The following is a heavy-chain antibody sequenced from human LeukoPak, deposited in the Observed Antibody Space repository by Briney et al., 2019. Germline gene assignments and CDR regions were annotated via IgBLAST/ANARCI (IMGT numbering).Heavy chain of an antibody. V-gene: IGHV3-21*01. J-gene: IGHJ4*02. CDR2: ISGSSTYI. Sequence: GGSLRLSCAASGFTFSSYSMTWVRQAPGKGLEWVSFISGSSTYINYADAVKGRFTISRDNAKNSLYLQMNSLRAEDTAVYYCARDRPCDYWGQGTLVTVSS. CDR3: ARDRPCDY. CDR1: GFTFSSYS.